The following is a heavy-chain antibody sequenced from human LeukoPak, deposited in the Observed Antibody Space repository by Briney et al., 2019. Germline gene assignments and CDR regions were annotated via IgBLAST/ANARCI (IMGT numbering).Heavy chain of an antibody. CDR1: GFTFGSYW. V-gene: IGHV3-74*01. Sequence: GGSLRLSCAASGFTFGSYWMHWVRQAPGKGLVWVSRINSDGSSTSYADSVKGRFTISRDNAKNTLYLQMNSLRAEDTAVYYCASDYYDSSGYEHYFDYWGQGTLVTVSS. D-gene: IGHD3-22*01. CDR2: INSDGSST. J-gene: IGHJ4*02. CDR3: ASDYYDSSGYEHYFDY.